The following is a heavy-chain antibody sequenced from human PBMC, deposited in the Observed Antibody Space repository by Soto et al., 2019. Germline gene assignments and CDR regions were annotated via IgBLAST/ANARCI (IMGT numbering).Heavy chain of an antibody. CDR1: GFTFSSYG. Sequence: GSLRLSCAASGFTFSSYGMHWVRQAPGKGLEWVAVISYDGSNKYYADSVKGRFTISRDNSKNTLYLQMNSLRAEDTAVYYCAKDQSGSGWNYYYGMDVWGQGTTVTVSS. D-gene: IGHD6-19*01. CDR2: ISYDGSNK. V-gene: IGHV3-30*18. CDR3: AKDQSGSGWNYYYGMDV. J-gene: IGHJ6*02.